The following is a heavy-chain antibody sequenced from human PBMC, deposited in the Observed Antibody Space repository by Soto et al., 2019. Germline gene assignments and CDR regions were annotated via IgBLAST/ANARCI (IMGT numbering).Heavy chain of an antibody. J-gene: IGHJ6*02. V-gene: IGHV3-30-3*01. Sequence: QVQLVESGGGVVQPGRSLRLSCAASGFTFSSYAMHWVRQAPGKGLEWVAVISYDGSNKYYADSVKGRFTISRDNSKNTLYLQMNSLRAEDTAVYYCAREKVGYDILTGFYYYYGMDVWGQGTTVTVSS. CDR3: AREKVGYDILTGFYYYYGMDV. CDR1: GFTFSSYA. CDR2: ISYDGSNK. D-gene: IGHD3-9*01.